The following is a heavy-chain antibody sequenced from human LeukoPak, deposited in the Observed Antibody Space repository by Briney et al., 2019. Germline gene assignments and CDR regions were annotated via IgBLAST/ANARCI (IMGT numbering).Heavy chain of an antibody. D-gene: IGHD3-9*01. CDR3: ATAGAPLGYDILTGYYSFDY. CDR2: FDPEDGET. V-gene: IGHV1-24*01. CDR1: GYTLTELS. J-gene: IGHJ4*02. Sequence: ASVKVSCKVSGYTLTELSMHWVRQAPGKGLEWMGGFDPEDGETIYAQKFQGRVTMTEDTSTDTAYMELSSLRPEDTAVYYCATAGAPLGYDILTGYYSFDYWGQGTLVTVSS.